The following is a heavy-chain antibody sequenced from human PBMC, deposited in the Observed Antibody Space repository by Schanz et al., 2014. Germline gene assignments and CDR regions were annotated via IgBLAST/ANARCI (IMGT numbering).Heavy chain of an antibody. CDR3: ARDHTTESYYSAGPPIDY. Sequence: EVQLVESGGGLVQPGGSLRLSCEASGFSFSTYWMSWVRQAPGKGLEWVANIKRDGSEKNYLDSVKGRFTISRDNAKNSLFLQMNSLRAEDTAVYYCARDHTTESYYSAGPPIDYSGQGTLLTVSS. CDR1: GFSFSTYW. D-gene: IGHD1-26*01. V-gene: IGHV3-7*04. CDR2: IKRDGSEK. J-gene: IGHJ4*02.